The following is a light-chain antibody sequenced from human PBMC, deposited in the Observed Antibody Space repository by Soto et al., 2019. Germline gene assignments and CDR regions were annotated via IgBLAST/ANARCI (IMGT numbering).Light chain of an antibody. J-gene: IGKJ3*01. CDR3: QQTYDTPFT. V-gene: IGKV1-39*01. Sequence: DIQMTESPSSLSASVGDRVTITCRASQSISTYLSWYQQKPGQAPKVLIYAASRLERGVPSRFSGSGSVTDIALTASSLQSEDFATYYCQQTYDTPFTFGLGTTV. CDR2: AAS. CDR1: QSISTY.